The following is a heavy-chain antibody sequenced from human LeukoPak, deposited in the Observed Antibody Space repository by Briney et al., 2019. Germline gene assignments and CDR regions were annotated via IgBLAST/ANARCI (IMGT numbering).Heavy chain of an antibody. J-gene: IGHJ4*02. CDR1: GGSVSSGSYY. D-gene: IGHD2-15*01. CDR2: IYYSGST. V-gene: IGHV4-61*01. CDR3: ARHADGAAFGY. Sequence: SETLSLTCTVSGGSVSSGSYYWSWIRQPPGKGLEWIGYIYYSGSTNYNPSLKSRVTISVDTSKNQFSLKLSSVTAAGTAVYFCARHADGAAFGYWGQGTLVTVSS.